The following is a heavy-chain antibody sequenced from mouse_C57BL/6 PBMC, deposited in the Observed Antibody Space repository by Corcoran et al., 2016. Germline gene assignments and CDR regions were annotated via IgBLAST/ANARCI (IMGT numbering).Heavy chain of an antibody. Sequence: DVQLQESGPGLVKPSQSLSLTCSVTGYSITSGYYWNWIRQFPGNKLEWMSYISYDGSNNYNPSLKNRISITRDTSKNQFFLKLNSVTTEDTATYYCARGEGRTWFAYWGQGTLVTVSA. CDR1: GYSITSGYY. D-gene: IGHD1-1*01. CDR3: ARGEGRTWFAY. CDR2: ISYDGSN. J-gene: IGHJ3*01. V-gene: IGHV3-6*01.